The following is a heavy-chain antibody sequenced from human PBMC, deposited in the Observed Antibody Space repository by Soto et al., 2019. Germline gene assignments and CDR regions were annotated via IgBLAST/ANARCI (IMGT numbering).Heavy chain of an antibody. J-gene: IGHJ4*02. CDR3: ARGKTYCSGGFCYEQFDY. Sequence: ETLTLPCTFYGGACSDYYWSWIRQTPGKGLEWIGKINHSGSTNYNPSLKSRLTISVDTSRNQFSLKLRSVTAADTTVYYCARGKTYCSGGFCYEQFDYWGQGNLVT. D-gene: IGHD2-15*01. CDR1: GGACSDYY. CDR2: INHSGST. V-gene: IGHV4-34*01.